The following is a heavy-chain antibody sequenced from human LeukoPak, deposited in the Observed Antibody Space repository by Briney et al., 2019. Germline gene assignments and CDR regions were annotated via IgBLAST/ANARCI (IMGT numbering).Heavy chain of an antibody. D-gene: IGHD3-10*01. V-gene: IGHV3-23*01. CDR2: ISGRADLT. J-gene: IGHJ4*02. Sequence: ETLRLSCAASGFTFSTYGITWVRQAPGKGLEWVSAISGRADLTFYADSVKGRFTISRDNSKNTLYLQMYSLRAEDTAVYYCAKRGPGSPQSGKYYFDYWGQGTLVTVSS. CDR3: AKRGPGSPQSGKYYFDY. CDR1: GFTFSTYG.